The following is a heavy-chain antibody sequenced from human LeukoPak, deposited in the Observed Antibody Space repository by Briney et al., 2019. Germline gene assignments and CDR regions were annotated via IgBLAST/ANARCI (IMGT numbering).Heavy chain of an antibody. V-gene: IGHV1-69*13. CDR2: IIPIFGTA. CDR3: TTRACHTGGCSSSFYYYYGLHF. Sequence: ASVKVSCKASGNSISNYAVSWVRQAPGQGFEWMGGIIPIFGTADYAQKFQGRVTITADQSTSTTYMALSSLKSEDTATYYCTTRACHTGGCSSSFYYYYGLHFWGQGTTVSVSS. CDR1: GNSISNYA. D-gene: IGHD3-16*01. J-gene: IGHJ6*02.